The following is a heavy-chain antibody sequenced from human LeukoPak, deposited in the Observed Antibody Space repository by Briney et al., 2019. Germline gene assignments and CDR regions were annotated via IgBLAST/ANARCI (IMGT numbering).Heavy chain of an antibody. CDR3: AREWRDAFDI. CDR2: ISSSGSTI. Sequence: PGGSLRLSCAASGFTFSSYEMNWVRQAPGKGLEWVSYISSSGSTIYYADSVKGRFTISRDNAKNSLYLQMNSLRAEDTAVYYCAREWRDAFDIWGQGTMVTVSS. CDR1: GFTFSSYE. D-gene: IGHD5-12*01. J-gene: IGHJ3*02. V-gene: IGHV3-48*03.